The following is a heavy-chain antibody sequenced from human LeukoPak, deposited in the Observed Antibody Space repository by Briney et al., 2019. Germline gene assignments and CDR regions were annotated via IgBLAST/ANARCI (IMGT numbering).Heavy chain of an antibody. Sequence: ASVKVSCKASGYTFTGYYMHWVRQAPGQGLEWMGWINPNSGGTNYAQKFQGRVTMTRDTSISTAYMELSRLRPDDTAVYYCARDAHYYDSSGHFDYWGQGTLVTVSS. CDR1: GYTFTGYY. J-gene: IGHJ4*02. CDR2: INPNSGGT. D-gene: IGHD3-22*01. CDR3: ARDAHYYDSSGHFDY. V-gene: IGHV1-2*02.